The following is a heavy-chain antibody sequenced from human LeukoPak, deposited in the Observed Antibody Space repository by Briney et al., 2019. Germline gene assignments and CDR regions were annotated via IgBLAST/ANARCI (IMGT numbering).Heavy chain of an antibody. J-gene: IGHJ4*02. CDR1: GFTFGDYA. D-gene: IGHD5-12*01. CDR3: TRVIVATKDY. CDR2: IRSKGYGGTT. Sequence: GRSVRLSCTASGFTFGDYAMSWFRQAPGKGLQWVGFIRSKGYGGTTEYAASVKGRFTISRDDSKSIAYLQMNSLKTEDTAVYYCTRVIVATKDYWGQGTLVTVSS. V-gene: IGHV3-49*03.